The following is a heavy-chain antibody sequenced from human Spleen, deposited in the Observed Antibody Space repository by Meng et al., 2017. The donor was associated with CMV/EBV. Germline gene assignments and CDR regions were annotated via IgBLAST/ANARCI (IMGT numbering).Heavy chain of an antibody. J-gene: IGHJ6*02. CDR1: GGSSSSYY. CDR2: IYYSGST. Sequence: GSLRLSCTVSGGSSSSYYWSWIRQPPGKGLEWIGYIYYSGSTNYNPSLKSRVTISVDTSKNQFSLKLSSVTAADTAVYYCARDREQLVGYYYYGMDVWGQGTTVTVSS. V-gene: IGHV4-59*01. CDR3: ARDREQLVGYYYYGMDV. D-gene: IGHD6-6*01.